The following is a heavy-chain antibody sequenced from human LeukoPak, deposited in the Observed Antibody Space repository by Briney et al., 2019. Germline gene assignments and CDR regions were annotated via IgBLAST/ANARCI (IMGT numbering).Heavy chain of an antibody. J-gene: IGHJ3*02. CDR1: GFTFSSYA. Sequence: GGSLRLSCAASGFTFSSYAMSWVRQAPGKGLEWVSAIGGSGGSTYYADSVKGRFTISRDNSKNTLYLQMNSLRAEDTAVYYCAKDRSITMIVVVIPDAFDIWGQGTMVTVSS. CDR3: AKDRSITMIVVVIPDAFDI. CDR2: IGGSGGST. V-gene: IGHV3-23*01. D-gene: IGHD3-22*01.